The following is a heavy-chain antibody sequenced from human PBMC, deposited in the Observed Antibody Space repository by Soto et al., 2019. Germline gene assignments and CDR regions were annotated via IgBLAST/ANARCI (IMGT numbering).Heavy chain of an antibody. CDR1: GGSISSSNW. CDR3: ASRGGLAYFDY. V-gene: IGHV4-4*02. J-gene: IGHJ4*02. Sequence: QVQLQESGPGLVKPLGTLSLTCGVSGGSISSSNWWSWVRQPPGKGLEWIGEFHHTGSTNYNPSLKSRVTISLAKSKNQFSRKLTSVTAADTAVYYCASRGGLAYFDYWGQGTLVTVSS. CDR2: FHHTGST. D-gene: IGHD3-3*01.